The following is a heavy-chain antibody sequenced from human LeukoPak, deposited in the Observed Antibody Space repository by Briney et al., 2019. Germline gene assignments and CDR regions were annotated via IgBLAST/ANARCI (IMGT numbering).Heavy chain of an antibody. J-gene: IGHJ4*02. D-gene: IGHD6-13*01. CDR1: GFTVSSNY. Sequence: GGSMRLSCAASGFTVSSNYMSWVRQAPGKGLEWVSVIYSGGNTYYADSVKGRFTISRDNSKNTLFLQMSSLRAEDTAVYYCARVLYSSSWSLSFFDYCGQGTLVTVSS. CDR3: ARVLYSSSWSLSFFDY. V-gene: IGHV3-66*01. CDR2: IYSGGNT.